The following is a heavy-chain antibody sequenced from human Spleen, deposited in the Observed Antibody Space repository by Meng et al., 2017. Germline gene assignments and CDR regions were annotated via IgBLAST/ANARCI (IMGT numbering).Heavy chain of an antibody. V-gene: IGHV4-59*01. Sequence: SETLSLTCTVSGGSISSYYWSWIRQPPGKGLEWIGYIYYSGSTNYNPSLKSRVTISVDTSKNQFSLKLSSVTAADTAVYYCARGVSNRGRFDHWGQGTLVTVSS. D-gene: IGHD1-14*01. CDR2: IYYSGST. CDR3: ARGVSNRGRFDH. J-gene: IGHJ5*02. CDR1: GGSISSYY.